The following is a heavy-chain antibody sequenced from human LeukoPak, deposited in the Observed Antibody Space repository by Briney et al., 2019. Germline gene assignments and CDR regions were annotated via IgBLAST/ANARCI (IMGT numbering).Heavy chain of an antibody. CDR1: GYTFTSYY. J-gene: IGHJ4*02. Sequence: ASVKVSCKASGYTFTSYYMHWVRQAPGQGLEWMGIINPSGGSTSYAQKFQGRVTMTRDMSTSTVYMELSSLRSEDTAVYYCARGSPPRRNYDSRGYYSYYFDYWGQGTLVTVSS. V-gene: IGHV1-46*01. CDR2: INPSGGST. D-gene: IGHD3-22*01. CDR3: ARGSPPRRNYDSRGYYSYYFDY.